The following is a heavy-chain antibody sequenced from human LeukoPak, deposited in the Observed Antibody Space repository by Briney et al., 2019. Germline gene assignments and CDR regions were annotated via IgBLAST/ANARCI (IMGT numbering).Heavy chain of an antibody. D-gene: IGHD3-22*01. CDR1: GGSISSYY. J-gene: IGHJ6*03. CDR3: TRGSIAYYYMDV. V-gene: IGHV4-59*01. Sequence: PSETLSLTCTVSGGSISSYYGSWIRQPPGKGLEWSGNIYYRGSTNYNPSLKRRVTISVDTSKNQFSLKLSSVTAADTAVYYCTRGSIAYYYMDVWGKGTTVTISS. CDR2: IYYRGST.